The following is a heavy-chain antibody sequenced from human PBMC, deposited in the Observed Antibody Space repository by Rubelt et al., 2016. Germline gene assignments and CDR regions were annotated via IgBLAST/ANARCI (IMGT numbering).Heavy chain of an antibody. J-gene: IGHJ4*02. V-gene: IGHV1-18*01. CDR1: GYTFTTYG. CDR2: ISAYNGNT. Sequence: QVQLVQSGAEVKKPGASVKVSCKASGYTFTTYGINWVRQAPGQGLEWMGWISAYNGNTNPAQKLQGRLTMTTDTSTRTAYSERGSLRSDDTAVYYCAREAYSGRYPLIDYWGQGTLVTVSS. D-gene: IGHD1-26*01. CDR3: AREAYSGRYPLIDY.